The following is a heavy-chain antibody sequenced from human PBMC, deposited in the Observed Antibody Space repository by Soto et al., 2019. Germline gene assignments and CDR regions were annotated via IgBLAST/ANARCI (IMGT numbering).Heavy chain of an antibody. V-gene: IGHV3-53*01. CDR1: GFTVSSNY. D-gene: IGHD6-13*01. CDR2: IYSGGST. Sequence: GGSLRLSCAASGFTVSSNYMSWVRQAPGKGLEWVSVIYSGGSTYYADSVKGRFTISRDNSKNTLYLQMNSLRAEDTAVYYCARVLSGIAAAGTNWFDPLGQGTLVTVSS. J-gene: IGHJ5*02. CDR3: ARVLSGIAAAGTNWFDP.